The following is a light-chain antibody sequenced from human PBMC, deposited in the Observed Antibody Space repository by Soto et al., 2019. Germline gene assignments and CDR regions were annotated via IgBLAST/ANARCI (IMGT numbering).Light chain of an antibody. CDR2: RNN. V-gene: IGLV1-47*01. Sequence: QTVVTQPPSASGTPGQRVTISCSGSSSNIGSNYVYWYQQLPGTAPKLLICRNNQRPSGVPDRFSGSKSGPSASLAISGVRSEDEADYYCTAWDDTLRGPLFGGGTKVTVL. CDR1: SSNIGSNY. CDR3: TAWDDTLRGPL. J-gene: IGLJ2*01.